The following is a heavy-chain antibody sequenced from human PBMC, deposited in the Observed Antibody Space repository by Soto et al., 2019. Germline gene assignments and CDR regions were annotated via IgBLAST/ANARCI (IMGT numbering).Heavy chain of an antibody. Sequence: SETLSLTCTVSGGSITNDNYYWGWIRQPPGKGLEWIGYVYYSGSSHYNPSLNSRLIISMDTSKNQFSLRLSYVTAADTAVYYCAATSWFVNSVSPYWGQGVLVTVSS. CDR2: VYYSGSS. D-gene: IGHD1-26*01. CDR3: AATSWFVNSVSPY. CDR1: GGSITNDNYY. V-gene: IGHV4-30-4*01. J-gene: IGHJ4*02.